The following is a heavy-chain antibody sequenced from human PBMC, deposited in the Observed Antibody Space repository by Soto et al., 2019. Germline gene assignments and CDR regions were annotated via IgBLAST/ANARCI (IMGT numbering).Heavy chain of an antibody. J-gene: IGHJ4*02. CDR2: INSDSSST. CDR1: GFTFSSFW. CDR3: ARDRDYGNYESIGY. D-gene: IGHD4-17*01. Sequence: EVQLVESGGDLVQPGGSLRLSCAASGFTFSSFWMHWVRQAPGKGLVWVSRINSDSSSTSYADSVKGRFTVSRDNAKNTLFLEMNSLRAEDTAVYYCARDRDYGNYESIGYWGQGTLVTVSS. V-gene: IGHV3-74*01.